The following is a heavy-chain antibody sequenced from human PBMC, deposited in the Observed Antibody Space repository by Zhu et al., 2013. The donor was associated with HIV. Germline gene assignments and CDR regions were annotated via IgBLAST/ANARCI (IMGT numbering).Heavy chain of an antibody. Sequence: QVQLVQSGAEVKKPGASVKVSCKASGYTFTGYYMHWVRQAPGQGLEWMGWINPNSGGTNYAQKFQGWVTMTRDTSISTAYMELSRLRSDDTAVYYCARDKSRIAAANAGGFDYWGQGTLVTVSS. CDR1: GYTFTGYY. D-gene: IGHD6-13*01. CDR2: INPNSGGT. J-gene: IGHJ4*02. CDR3: ARDKSRIAAANAGGFDY. V-gene: IGHV1-2*04.